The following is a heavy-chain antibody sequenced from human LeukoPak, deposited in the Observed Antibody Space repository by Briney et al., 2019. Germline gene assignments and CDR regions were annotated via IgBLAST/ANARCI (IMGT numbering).Heavy chain of an antibody. J-gene: IGHJ4*02. D-gene: IGHD3-10*01. CDR2: ISSSSSTI. V-gene: IGHV3-48*02. CDR3: ARHSLMVRGVDYY. CDR1: GFTFSSYN. Sequence: GGSLRLSCAASGFTFSSYNMNWVRQAPGKGLEWVSYISSSSSTIFYADSVKGRFTISRDNAKNSLYLQMNSLRDEDTAVYYCARHSLMVRGVDYYWGQGTLVTVSS.